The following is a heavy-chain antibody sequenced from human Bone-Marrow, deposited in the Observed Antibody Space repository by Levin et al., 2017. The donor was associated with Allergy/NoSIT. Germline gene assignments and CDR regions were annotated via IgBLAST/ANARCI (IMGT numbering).Heavy chain of an antibody. V-gene: IGHV3-49*03. Sequence: GESLKISCTASGFTFGDYAMSWFRQAPGKGLEWVGFIRSKAYGGTTEYAASVKGRFTISRDDSKSIAYLQMNSLKTEDTAVYYCTRDPLGFGVRGYFDYWGQGTLVTVSS. CDR3: TRDPLGFGVRGYFDY. CDR1: GFTFGDYA. D-gene: IGHD3-10*01. J-gene: IGHJ4*02. CDR2: IRSKAYGGTT.